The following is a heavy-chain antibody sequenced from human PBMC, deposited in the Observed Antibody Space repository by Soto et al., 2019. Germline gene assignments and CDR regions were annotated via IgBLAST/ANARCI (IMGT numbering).Heavy chain of an antibody. J-gene: IGHJ4*02. CDR2: IYSGGST. CDR1: GFTVSSNY. CDR3: ARRFSTNWSHDY. Sequence: GVSLRLSCAASGFTVSSNYMSWVRQAPGKGLEWVSVIYSGGSTYYADSVKGRFTISRDNSKNTLYLQMNSLRAEDTAVYYCARRFSTNWSHDYWGQGTLVTVSS. V-gene: IGHV3-53*01. D-gene: IGHD6-13*01.